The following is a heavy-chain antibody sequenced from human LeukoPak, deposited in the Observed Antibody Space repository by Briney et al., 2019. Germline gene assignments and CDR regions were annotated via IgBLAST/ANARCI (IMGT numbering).Heavy chain of an antibody. CDR2: ISAYNGNT. CDR1: GYTFTSYG. Sequence: ASVKVSCKASGYTFTSYGISWVRQAPGQGLEWMGWISAYNGNTNYAQKLQGRVTMTTDTSTSTAYMELRSLRSDDTAVYYCARVYSSSWIYYYYGMDVWGQGTTVTVSS. CDR3: ARVYSSSWIYYYYGMDV. D-gene: IGHD6-13*01. J-gene: IGHJ6*02. V-gene: IGHV1-18*01.